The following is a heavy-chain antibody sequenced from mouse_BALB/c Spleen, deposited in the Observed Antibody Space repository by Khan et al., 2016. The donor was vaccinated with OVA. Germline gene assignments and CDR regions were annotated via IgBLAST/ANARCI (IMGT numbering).Heavy chain of an antibody. CDR2: ILPGSGTT. CDR1: GYTFSTYW. V-gene: IGHV1-9*01. CDR3: ARSGGYDGDY. D-gene: IGHD2-2*01. J-gene: IGHJ2*01. Sequence: QLQQSGAELMKPGASVKISCKVIGYTFSTYWIEWVIQRPGHGLEWIGEILPGSGTTNYSEKFKDKATFTADTSSNTVYMQFSSLTSEDSAVYYCARSGGYDGDYWGQGTTLTVSS.